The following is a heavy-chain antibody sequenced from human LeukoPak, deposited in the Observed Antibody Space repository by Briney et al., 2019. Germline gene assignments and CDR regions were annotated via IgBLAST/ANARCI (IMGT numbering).Heavy chain of an antibody. CDR1: GGSFSGYY. V-gene: IGHV4-34*01. CDR2: INHSGST. J-gene: IGHJ4*02. D-gene: IGHD1-26*01. Sequence: PSETLSLTCAVYGGSFSGYYWSWIRQPPGKGLEWIREINHSGSTNYNPSLKSRVTISVDTSKNQFSLKLSSVTAADTAVYYCARGVWDWGQGTLVTVSS. CDR3: ARGVWD.